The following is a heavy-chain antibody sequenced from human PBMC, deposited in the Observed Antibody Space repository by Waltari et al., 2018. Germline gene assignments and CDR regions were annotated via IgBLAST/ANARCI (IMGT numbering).Heavy chain of an antibody. CDR2: INHSGST. CDR3: ARFPPRGPPR. CDR1: GGSFSGYY. J-gene: IGHJ4*02. D-gene: IGHD3-10*01. Sequence: QVQLQQWGAGLLKPSETLSLTCAVYGGSFSGYYWSWIRQPPGKGLEWIGEINHSGSTNYNPSLKSRVTISVDTSKNQFSLKLSSVTAADTAVYYCARFPPRGPPRWGQGTLVTVSS. V-gene: IGHV4-34*01.